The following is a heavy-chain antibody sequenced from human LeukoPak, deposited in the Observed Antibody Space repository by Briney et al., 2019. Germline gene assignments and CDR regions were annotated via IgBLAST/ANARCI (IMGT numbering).Heavy chain of an antibody. Sequence: GGSLRLSCAASGFTFSSHWMTWVRQAPGKGLEWVANLKEDGSEKYYVDSVKGRFTISRDNAKNSLYLQMNSLRGGDTAVYYCARGVYYFDYWGQGTLVTVSS. J-gene: IGHJ4*02. CDR2: LKEDGSEK. CDR3: ARGVYYFDY. CDR1: GFTFSSHW. V-gene: IGHV3-7*04.